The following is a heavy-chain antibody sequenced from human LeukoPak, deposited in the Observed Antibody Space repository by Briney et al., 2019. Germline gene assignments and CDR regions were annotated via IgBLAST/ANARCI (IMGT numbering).Heavy chain of an antibody. D-gene: IGHD5-18*01. CDR3: AAGIQLWPFDY. CDR2: IAVGSGNT. Sequence: ASVKVSCKASGFTFTSSAMQWVRQARGQRLEWIGWIAVGSGNTNYAQKFQERVTITRDMSTSTAYMELSSLRSVDTAVYYCAAGIQLWPFDYWGQGTLVTVSS. J-gene: IGHJ4*02. V-gene: IGHV1-58*02. CDR1: GFTFTSSA.